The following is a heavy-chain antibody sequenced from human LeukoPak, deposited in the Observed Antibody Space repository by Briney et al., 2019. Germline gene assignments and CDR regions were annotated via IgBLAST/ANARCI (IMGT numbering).Heavy chain of an antibody. CDR2: INPSAGST. Sequence: ASVKVSCKASGYTFTSYYLHWVRQAPGQGLEWMGIINPSAGSTSYAQKFQGRVTLTRDMSTSTVYMEVSSLRSEDTAVYYCARDRTSSSWYLHWGQGTLVTVSS. D-gene: IGHD6-13*01. CDR1: GYTFTSYY. CDR3: ARDRTSSSWYLH. V-gene: IGHV1-46*01. J-gene: IGHJ1*01.